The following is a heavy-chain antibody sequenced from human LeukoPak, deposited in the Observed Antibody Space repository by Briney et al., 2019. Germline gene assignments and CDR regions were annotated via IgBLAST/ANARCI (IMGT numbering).Heavy chain of an antibody. CDR1: GFTFDDYA. V-gene: IGHV3-9*01. CDR2: ISWNSGSI. D-gene: IGHD3-10*01. J-gene: IGHJ3*02. CDR3: AKNTGWFGELHSAFDI. Sequence: GGSLRLSCAASGFTFDDYAMHWVRQAPGKGLEWVSGISWNSGSIGYADSVKGRFTISRDNAKNSLYLQMNSLRAEDTALYYCAKNTGWFGELHSAFDIWGQGTMVTVSS.